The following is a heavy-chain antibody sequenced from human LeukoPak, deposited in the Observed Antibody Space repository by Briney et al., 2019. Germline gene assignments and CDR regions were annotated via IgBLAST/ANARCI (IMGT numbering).Heavy chain of an antibody. CDR3: AKGPLVEVAGTTWDS. J-gene: IGHJ4*02. CDR1: GFSFSYYA. D-gene: IGHD6-19*01. Sequence: GGSLRLSCAASGFSFSYYAMTWVRQAPGKGLEWVSAISGGGDNTYFADSVKGRFTISRDNSKNTLYLQMSSLRAEDAAVYYCAKGPLVEVAGTTWDSWGQGTLVTVSS. V-gene: IGHV3-23*01. CDR2: ISGGGDNT.